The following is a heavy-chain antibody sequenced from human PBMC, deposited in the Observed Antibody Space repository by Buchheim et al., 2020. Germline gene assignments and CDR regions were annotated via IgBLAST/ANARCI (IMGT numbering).Heavy chain of an antibody. Sequence: QVQLQESGPGLVKPSQTLSLTCTVSGGSISSGDYYWSWIRQPPGKGLEWIGYIYYSGSTYYNPSLKRRVTISVDTSKNHVSLKLSSVTAADTAVYYCARESPGCSSTSCSPGSLDYWGQGTL. CDR3: ARESPGCSSTSCSPGSLDY. CDR2: IYYSGST. CDR1: GGSISSGDYY. V-gene: IGHV4-30-4*01. J-gene: IGHJ4*02. D-gene: IGHD2-2*01.